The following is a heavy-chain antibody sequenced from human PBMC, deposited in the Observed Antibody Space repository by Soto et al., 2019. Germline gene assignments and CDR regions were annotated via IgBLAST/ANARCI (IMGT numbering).Heavy chain of an antibody. V-gene: IGHV1-69*12. J-gene: IGHJ4*02. Sequence: QVQLVQSGAEVKKPGSSVKVSCKASGGTFSSYAISWVRQAPGQGLEWMGGIIPIFGTANYAQKFQGRVTITAEXXTXTXFVELSSLRSEDTAVYYCARDSREGYCSGGSCGFDYWGQGTLVTVSS. CDR3: ARDSREGYCSGGSCGFDY. D-gene: IGHD2-15*01. CDR1: GGTFSSYA. CDR2: IIPIFGTA.